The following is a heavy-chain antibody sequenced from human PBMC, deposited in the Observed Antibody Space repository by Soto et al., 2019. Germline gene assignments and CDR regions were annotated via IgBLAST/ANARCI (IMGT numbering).Heavy chain of an antibody. J-gene: IGHJ5*02. CDR1: GDSVSSGSYY. CDR3: ARGVPYSYGYVSWFDP. Sequence: QVQLQESGPGLVKPSETLSLTCTVSGDSVSSGSYYWSWIRQPPGKGLEWIGYIYYSGSTNYNPSLKSRVTISVDTSKNQFSLKLSSVTAADTAVYYCARGVPYSYGYVSWFDPWGQGTLVTVSS. CDR2: IYYSGST. V-gene: IGHV4-61*01. D-gene: IGHD5-18*01.